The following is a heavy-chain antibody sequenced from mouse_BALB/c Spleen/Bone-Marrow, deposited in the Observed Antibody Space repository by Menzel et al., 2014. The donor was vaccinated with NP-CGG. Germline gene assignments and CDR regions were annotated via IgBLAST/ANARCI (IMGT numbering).Heavy chain of an antibody. J-gene: IGHJ2*01. Sequence: VMLVESGPGLVAPSQSLPITCAVSGLSLTSYGVHWVRQPPGKGLEWLRIIWADGSTNYNSALMSRLSISKDNAKSQVFLKKNRLQTDGTSMYFRARAYFCNSNYYIGYWGQGTTLTGSS. CDR3: ARAYFCNSNYYIGY. V-gene: IGHV2-9*02. CDR1: GLSLTSYG. CDR2: IWADGST. D-gene: IGHD2-10*01.